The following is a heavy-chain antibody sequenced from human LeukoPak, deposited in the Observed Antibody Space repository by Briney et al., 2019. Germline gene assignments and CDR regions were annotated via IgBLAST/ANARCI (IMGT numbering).Heavy chain of an antibody. J-gene: IGHJ4*02. CDR1: GFPFSSYW. CDR2: INSDGSST. CDR3: ARGGLTGTTIPYFDY. Sequence: GGSLRLSCVASGFPFSSYWMHWVRQPPGKGLVWVSRINSDGSSTSYADAVKGRFTISRDNAKNTLYLRMNSLRAEDTAVYYCARGGLTGTTIPYFDYWGQGTLVTVSS. D-gene: IGHD1-7*01. V-gene: IGHV3-74*01.